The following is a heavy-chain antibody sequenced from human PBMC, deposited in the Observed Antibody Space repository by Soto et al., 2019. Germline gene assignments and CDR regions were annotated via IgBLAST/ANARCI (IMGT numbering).Heavy chain of an antibody. D-gene: IGHD2-15*01. CDR1: GGSISSGGYY. J-gene: IGHJ3*02. Sequence: SETLSLTCTVSGGSISSGGYYWSWFRQHPGKGLEWIGYIYYSGSTYYNPSLKSRVTISVDTSKNQFSLKLSSVTAADTAVYYCARERPGGTDGKDAFDIWGQGTMVTVSS. CDR3: ARERPGGTDGKDAFDI. CDR2: IYYSGST. V-gene: IGHV4-31*03.